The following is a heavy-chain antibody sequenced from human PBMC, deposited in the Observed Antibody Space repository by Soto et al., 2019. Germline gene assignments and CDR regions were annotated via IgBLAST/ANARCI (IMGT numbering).Heavy chain of an antibody. D-gene: IGHD6-19*01. J-gene: IGHJ4*02. CDR2: MNPNSGNT. V-gene: IGHV1-8*01. CDR3: PRQSQWVLDY. Sequence: QVQLVQSGAEVKKPGASVKVSCKASGYTFTSYDINWVRQATGQGLEWMGWMNPNSGNTGYAQKFQGRVTMSKNTSISTAYMELSNLRYEDTAVYYCPRQSQWVLDYWGQGTLVNVSS. CDR1: GYTFTSYD.